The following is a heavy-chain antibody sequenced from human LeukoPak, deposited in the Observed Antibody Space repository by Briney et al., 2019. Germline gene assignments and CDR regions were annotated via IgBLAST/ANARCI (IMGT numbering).Heavy chain of an antibody. CDR1: GGSISSYY. CDR3: ARHGGVGSGSYWYYFDY. D-gene: IGHD3-10*01. V-gene: IGHV4-59*08. J-gene: IGHJ4*02. CDR2: IYYSGST. Sequence: SETLSLTCTVSGGSISSYYWSWIRQPPGKGLGWIGYIYYSGSTKYNPSLKSRVTISVDTSKNQFSLKLSSVTAADTAVYYCARHGGVGSGSYWYYFDYWGQGTLVTVSS.